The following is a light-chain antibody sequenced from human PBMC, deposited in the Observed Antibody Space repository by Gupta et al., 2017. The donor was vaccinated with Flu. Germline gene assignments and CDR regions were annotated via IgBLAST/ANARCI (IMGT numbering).Light chain of an antibody. CDR3: QQRDSAPYT. CDR1: QSIGNS. J-gene: IGKJ2*01. V-gene: IGKV1-39*01. CDR2: AAS. Sequence: DIQVTQSPSSLSASVGDRLTITCRASQSIGNSLNWYQQRPGKVPKHLIYAASNLQSGVPSRFSGSGSGTDFTLTISRLQPEDFVTYYCQQRDSAPYTFGQVTKMEIK.